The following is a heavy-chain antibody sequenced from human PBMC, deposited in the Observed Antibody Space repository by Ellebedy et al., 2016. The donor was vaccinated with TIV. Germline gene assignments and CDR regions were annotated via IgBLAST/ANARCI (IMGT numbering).Heavy chain of an antibody. CDR1: GCTFSSYA. CDR2: IIPILCIA. D-gene: IGHD2-21*02. V-gene: IGHV1-69*04. Sequence: AASVKVSCQASGCTFSSYAISWVRQAPGQGLEWMGRIIPILCIANYAPKFQGRVTITADKSTSTAYMELSSLRSEETAVYYCARDSGENCGGDCYNIDYWGQGTLVTVSS. J-gene: IGHJ4*02. CDR3: ARDSGENCGGDCYNIDY.